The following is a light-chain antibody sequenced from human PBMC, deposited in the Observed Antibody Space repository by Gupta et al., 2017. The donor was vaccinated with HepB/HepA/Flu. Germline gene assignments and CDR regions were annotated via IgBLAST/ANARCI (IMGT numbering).Light chain of an antibody. V-gene: IGKV4-1*01. CDR1: QSGLFNSNNKNY. J-gene: IGKJ4*01. Sequence: DIVMTQPPDCLAVSLGERATIICKSSQSGLFNSNNKNYLAWYQQKPGQPPKLLIYGASTRESGVPDRFRGSGSGTDFTLTINSLQAEDVAVYYCQQYDSTPLTFGGGTKLEIK. CDR3: QQYDSTPLT. CDR2: GAS.